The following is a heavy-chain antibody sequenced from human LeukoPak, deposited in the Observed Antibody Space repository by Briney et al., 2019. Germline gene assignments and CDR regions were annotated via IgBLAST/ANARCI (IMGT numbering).Heavy chain of an antibody. J-gene: IGHJ4*02. CDR3: ARALLWFGEFSPADY. Sequence: ASVKVSCKASGYTFTGYYMHWVRQAPGQGLEWMGIINPSGGSTSYAQKFQGRVTMTRDMSTSTVYMELSSLRSEDTAVYYCARALLWFGEFSPADYWGQGTLVTVSS. D-gene: IGHD3-10*01. V-gene: IGHV1-46*01. CDR2: INPSGGST. CDR1: GYTFTGYY.